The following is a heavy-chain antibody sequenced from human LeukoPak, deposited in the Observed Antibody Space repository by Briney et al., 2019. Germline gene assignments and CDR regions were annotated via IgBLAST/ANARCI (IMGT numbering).Heavy chain of an antibody. J-gene: IGHJ4*02. Sequence: GGSLRLSCAASVFTFSSYGMHWVRQAPGKGLEWVAFIRYDGSNKYYADSVKGRFTISRDNSKNTLYLQMNSLRAEDTAVYYCAKDEGYCSSTSCSCDYWGQGTLVTVSS. CDR3: AKDEGYCSSTSCSCDY. V-gene: IGHV3-30*02. D-gene: IGHD2-2*01. CDR1: VFTFSSYG. CDR2: IRYDGSNK.